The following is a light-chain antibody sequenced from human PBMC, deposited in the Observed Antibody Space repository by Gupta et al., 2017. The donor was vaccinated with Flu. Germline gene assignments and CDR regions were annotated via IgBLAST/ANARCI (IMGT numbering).Light chain of an antibody. J-gene: IGLJ3*02. CDR2: EVT. V-gene: IGLV2-14*01. CDR3: NSYTTTGIPWV. Sequence: LIIYEVTERPSGVSDRFSGSKSGNTASLTISGLQPEDEAHYYCNSYTTTGIPWVFGGGTKLTVL.